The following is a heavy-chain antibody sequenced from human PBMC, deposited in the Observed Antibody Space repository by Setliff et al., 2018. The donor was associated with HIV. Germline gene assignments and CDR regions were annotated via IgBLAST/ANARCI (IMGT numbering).Heavy chain of an antibody. Sequence: GGSLRLSCAASGFSFDAYSMNWVRQAPGKGLEWVSYISGSSTHTYYADSVKGRFTISRDNAKNSLYLQMNSLRAEDTAIYYCAREQGHFWARDRSYMDVWGKGTTVTVSS. J-gene: IGHJ6*03. CDR2: ISGSSTHT. V-gene: IGHV3-21*06. CDR1: GFSFDAYS. CDR3: AREQGHFWARDRSYMDV. D-gene: IGHD3-3*02.